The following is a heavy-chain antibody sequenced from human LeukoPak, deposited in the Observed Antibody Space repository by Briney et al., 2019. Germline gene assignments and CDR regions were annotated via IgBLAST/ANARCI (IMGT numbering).Heavy chain of an antibody. Sequence: PGGSLRLSCAASGSTLSNYAISWVRQAPGKGLEWVSAISADGGDTYHTDSVKGRFTISRDNSKNTLFLQMNSLRGEDTAVYYCASHLPYCGRDSCSFFDSRGQGTLVTVSS. CDR3: ASHLPYCGRDSCSFFDS. CDR2: ISADGGDT. J-gene: IGHJ4*02. CDR1: GSTLSNYA. V-gene: IGHV3-23*01. D-gene: IGHD2-21*01.